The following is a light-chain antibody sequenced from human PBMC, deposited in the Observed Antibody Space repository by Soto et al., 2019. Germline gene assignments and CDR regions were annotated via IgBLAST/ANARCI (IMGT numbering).Light chain of an antibody. J-gene: IGLJ1*01. CDR2: DVT. CDR1: SSNIGGNS. CDR3: CSYAGSYTYV. V-gene: IGLV2-11*01. Sequence: QSVLTQPPSVSAAPGQKVTISCSGSSSNIGGNSVSWYQQLPGTAPKLLIYDVTNRPSGVPDRFSGSKSGNTASLTISGLQAEDEADYYCCSYAGSYTYVFGTGTKVTVL.